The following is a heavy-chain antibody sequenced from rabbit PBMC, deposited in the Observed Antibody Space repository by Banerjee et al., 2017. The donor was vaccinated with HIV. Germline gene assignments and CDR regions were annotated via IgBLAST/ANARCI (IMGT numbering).Heavy chain of an antibody. CDR3: ARDLAGVIGWNFNL. Sequence: QEHLVGSGGGLVQHEGSLPLTCKASGFTISRSHMCWVRQAPGKGLEWIACVGAGSGSTYYASWAKGRFTISKTSSTTVTLQMTSLTAADTATYFCARDLAGVIGWNFNLWGQGTLVTVS. J-gene: IGHJ4*01. CDR1: GFTISRSH. V-gene: IGHV1S45*01. D-gene: IGHD4-1*01. CDR2: VGAGSGST.